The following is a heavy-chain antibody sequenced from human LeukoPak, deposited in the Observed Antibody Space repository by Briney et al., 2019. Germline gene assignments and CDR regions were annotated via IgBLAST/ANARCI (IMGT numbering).Heavy chain of an antibody. V-gene: IGHV3-30*18. CDR2: ISYDGSNK. J-gene: IGHJ4*02. CDR1: GFTFSSYG. Sequence: PGGSLRLSCAASGFTFSSYGMHWVRQAPGKGLEWVAVISYDGSNKYYADSVKGRFTISRDNSKNTLYLQMNSLRAEDTAVYYCAKDLQGYSYGGRWEFGHWGQGTLVTVSS. CDR3: AKDLQGYSYGGRWEFGH. D-gene: IGHD5-18*01.